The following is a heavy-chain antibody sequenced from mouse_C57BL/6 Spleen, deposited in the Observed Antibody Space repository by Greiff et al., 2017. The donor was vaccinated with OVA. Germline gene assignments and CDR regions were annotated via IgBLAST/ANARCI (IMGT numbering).Heavy chain of an antibody. V-gene: IGHV1-81*01. CDR1: GYTFTSYG. J-gene: IGHJ2*01. D-gene: IGHD4-1*01. CDR2: INPRNGNT. CDR3: ARGGTDGYSLDY. Sequence: QVQLQQSGAELVRPGASVKLSCKASGYTFTSYGMSWVKQRTGQGLEWIGEINPRNGNTNYNEKFKGKATLTADKSSSTAYMELSSLTSEDSAAEFCARGGTDGYSLDYWGQGTTLTVSS.